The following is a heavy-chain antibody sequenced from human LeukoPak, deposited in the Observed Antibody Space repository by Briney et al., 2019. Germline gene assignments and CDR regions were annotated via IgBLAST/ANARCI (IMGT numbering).Heavy chain of an antibody. D-gene: IGHD2/OR15-2a*01. J-gene: IGHJ6*03. Sequence: PSETLSLTCTVSGGSISSYYWSWIRQPPGKGLEWIGYIYYSGSTNYNPSLKSRVTISVDTSKNQFSLKLSSVTAADTAVYYCASGLTTFYYMDVWGKGTTVTVSS. CDR1: GGSISSYY. V-gene: IGHV4-59*01. CDR3: ASGLTTFYYMDV. CDR2: IYYSGST.